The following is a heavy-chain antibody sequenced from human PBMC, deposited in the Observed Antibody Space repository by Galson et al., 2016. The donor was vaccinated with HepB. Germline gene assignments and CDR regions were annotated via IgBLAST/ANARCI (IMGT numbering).Heavy chain of an antibody. CDR2: INTDGSST. Sequence: SLRLSCAASGFTLSNYWMHWVRQAPGKGLVWVSRINTDGSSTNYADSVKGRFTISGDNAKNTLYLQMNSLRTEDTAVYYCARALGRSSGWSPKGYWGQGTLVAVSS. CDR3: ARALGRSSGWSPKGY. D-gene: IGHD6-19*01. CDR1: GFTLSNYW. J-gene: IGHJ4*02. V-gene: IGHV3-74*01.